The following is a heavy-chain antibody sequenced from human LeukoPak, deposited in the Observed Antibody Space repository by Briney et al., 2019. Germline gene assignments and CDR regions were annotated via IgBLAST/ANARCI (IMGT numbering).Heavy chain of an antibody. CDR2: IYYSGST. Sequence: PSQTLSLTCTVSGGSISSGGYYWSWIRQHPGKGLEWIGYIYYSGSTCYNPSLKSRVTISVDASKNQFSLKLSSVTAADTAVYYCARPYYYDSRIDPWGQGILVTVSS. V-gene: IGHV4-31*03. CDR3: ARPYYYDSRIDP. J-gene: IGHJ5*02. CDR1: GGSISSGGYY. D-gene: IGHD3-22*01.